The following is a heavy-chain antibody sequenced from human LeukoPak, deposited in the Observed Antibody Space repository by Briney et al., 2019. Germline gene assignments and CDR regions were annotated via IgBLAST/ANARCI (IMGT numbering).Heavy chain of an antibody. V-gene: IGHV3-7*01. CDR3: AAWTDRGYSY. J-gene: IGHJ4*02. D-gene: IGHD5-12*01. Sequence: PGGSLRLSCTASGFNFSRARMNWIRQAPGKGLEWVANINPDGDGMRFVDSVKGRFTMSRDNAQSSLHLQMNSLRVEDTAFYYCAAWTDRGYSYWGQGVLVTVSS. CDR2: INPDGDGM. CDR1: GFNFSRAR.